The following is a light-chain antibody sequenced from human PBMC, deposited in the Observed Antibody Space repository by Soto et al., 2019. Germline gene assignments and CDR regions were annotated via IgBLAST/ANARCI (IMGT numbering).Light chain of an antibody. CDR3: QPYDSSPKT. CDR1: QSVSSSY. CDR2: GAS. V-gene: IGKV3-20*01. J-gene: IGKJ1*01. Sequence: EIVLTQSPGTLSLSPGERATLSCRSSQSVSSSYLAWYQQKPGQAPRLLIYGASSRATGIPDRFSGSGSGTDFTLTISRLEPEDFAVYYCQPYDSSPKTVGQVTKVEIK.